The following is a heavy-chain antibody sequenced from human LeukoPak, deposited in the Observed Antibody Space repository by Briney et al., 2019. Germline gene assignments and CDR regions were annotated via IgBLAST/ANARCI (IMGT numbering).Heavy chain of an antibody. D-gene: IGHD3-10*02. CDR2: ISSSSSYI. CDR1: GFTFSSYG. V-gene: IGHV3-21*01. Sequence: GGSLRLSCAASGFTFSSYGMNWVRQAPGKGLEWVSFISSSSSYIYYADSVKGRLTISRDNAKNLLYLQMNSLRAEDTAVYYCAELGITMIGGVWGKGTTVTISS. CDR3: AELGITMIGGV. J-gene: IGHJ6*04.